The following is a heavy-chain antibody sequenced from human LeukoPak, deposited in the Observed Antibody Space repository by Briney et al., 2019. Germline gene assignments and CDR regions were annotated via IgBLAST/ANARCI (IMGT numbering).Heavy chain of an antibody. CDR2: IYSGGNT. CDR3: ARDILGFNGFHDY. CDR1: GFTFSSYE. J-gene: IGHJ4*02. V-gene: IGHV3-66*01. D-gene: IGHD7-27*01. Sequence: GGSLRLSCAASGFTFSSYEMNWVRQAPGKGMEWVSVIYSGGNTYYADSVKGRFTISRDNSKNTLYLQMNSLRAEDTAVYYCARDILGFNGFHDYWGQGTLVTVSS.